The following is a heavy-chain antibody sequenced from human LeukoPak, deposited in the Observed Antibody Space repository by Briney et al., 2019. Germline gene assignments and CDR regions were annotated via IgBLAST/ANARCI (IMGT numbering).Heavy chain of an antibody. D-gene: IGHD3-9*01. CDR3: ARDPVLRYFDWLGNYYYYGMDV. Sequence: ASVKVSCKASGYTFTSYGISWVRQAPGQGLEWMGWISAYNGNTSYAQKLQGRVTMTTDTSTSTAYMELRSLRSDDTAVYYCARDPVLRYFDWLGNYYYYGMDVWGQGTTVTVSS. J-gene: IGHJ6*02. V-gene: IGHV1-18*01. CDR1: GYTFTSYG. CDR2: ISAYNGNT.